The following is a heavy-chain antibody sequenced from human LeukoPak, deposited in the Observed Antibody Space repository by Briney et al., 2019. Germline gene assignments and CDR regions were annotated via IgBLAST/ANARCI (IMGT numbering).Heavy chain of an antibody. D-gene: IGHD3-3*01. CDR3: ARGVTIFGVVGLNFDY. CDR1: GYTFTSYG. V-gene: IGHV1-18*01. J-gene: IGHJ4*02. Sequence: ASVKVSCKASGYTFTSYGISWVRQAPGQGLERMGWISAYNGNTNYAQKLQGRVTMTTDTSTSTAYMELRSLRSDDTAVYYCARGVTIFGVVGLNFDYWGQGTLVTVSS. CDR2: ISAYNGNT.